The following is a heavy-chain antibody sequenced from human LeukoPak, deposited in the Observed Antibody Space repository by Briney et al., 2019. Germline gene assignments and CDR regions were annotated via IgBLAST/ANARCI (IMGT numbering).Heavy chain of an antibody. D-gene: IGHD2-2*01. CDR1: GYTFTSYG. CDR3: ARGALYYGSSSLDY. Sequence: ASVKVSCKASGYTFTSYGINWVRQAPGQGLEWMGRISAYSDNTNYAQKLQGRVTMTTDTSTNTAYMELRSLRSGDTAMYYCARGALYYGSSSLDYWGQGTLVIVSS. V-gene: IGHV1-18*01. J-gene: IGHJ4*02. CDR2: ISAYSDNT.